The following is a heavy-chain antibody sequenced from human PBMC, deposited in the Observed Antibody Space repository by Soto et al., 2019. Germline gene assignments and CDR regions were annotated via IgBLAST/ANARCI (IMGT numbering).Heavy chain of an antibody. CDR3: ARVIYYDSSGLSAFDL. CDR2: IIPIFGTT. Sequence: AASVKVSCKASGGTFSSYAISWVRQAPGQGLEWMGGIIPIFGTTNYAQKYQGRVTITADKSTNTAYMEVSSLRSEDTAVYYCARVIYYDSSGLSAFDLWGQGTMFTVSS. V-gene: IGHV1-69*06. D-gene: IGHD3-22*01. J-gene: IGHJ3*01. CDR1: GGTFSSYA.